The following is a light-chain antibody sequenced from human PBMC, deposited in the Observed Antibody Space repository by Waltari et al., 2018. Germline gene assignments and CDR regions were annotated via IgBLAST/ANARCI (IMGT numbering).Light chain of an antibody. J-gene: IGKJ1*01. CDR2: KAS. Sequence: DIQMTQSPSTLSASVGDRVTITCRASQSISSYLAWYQQKPGKAPKLLIYKASSLESGVPSRFSGSGSGTEFTLTISSLQPDDFATYYCQQYNYYSPFGQGTKVETK. V-gene: IGKV1-5*03. CDR1: QSISSY. CDR3: QQYNYYSP.